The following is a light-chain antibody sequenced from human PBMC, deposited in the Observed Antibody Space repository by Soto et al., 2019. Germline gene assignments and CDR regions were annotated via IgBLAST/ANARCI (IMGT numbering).Light chain of an antibody. CDR2: GDD. V-gene: IGLV1-44*01. J-gene: IGLJ3*02. CDR1: KSNIGSNS. Sequence: QSVLTQPPSASGTPGQRVTISCSGSKSNIGSNSVNWYQQLPGSAPKVVIYGDDQRPSGVPDRFTGSKSGTSASLAITGLQSEDEADYYCCSRGASFNWVFGGGTKLTVL. CDR3: CSRGASFNWV.